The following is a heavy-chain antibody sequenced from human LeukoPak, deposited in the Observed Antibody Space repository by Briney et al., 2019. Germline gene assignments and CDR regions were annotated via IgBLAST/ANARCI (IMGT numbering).Heavy chain of an antibody. CDR2: IRYDGSNK. V-gene: IGHV3-30*02. J-gene: IGHJ4*02. Sequence: PGGSLRLSCAASGFTFSSYGMHWVRQAPGKGLEWVACIRYDGSNKYYADSVKGRFTISRDNSKNTLYLQMNSLRAEDTAVYYCAKDQVLWFGRFDYWGQGTLVTVSS. D-gene: IGHD3-10*01. CDR3: AKDQVLWFGRFDY. CDR1: GFTFSSYG.